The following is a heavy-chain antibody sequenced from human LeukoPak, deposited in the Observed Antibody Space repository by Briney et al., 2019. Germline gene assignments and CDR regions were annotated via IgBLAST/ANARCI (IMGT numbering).Heavy chain of an antibody. D-gene: IGHD5-12*01. CDR3: VRDDMGGYDF. J-gene: IGHJ4*02. Sequence: GGSLRPSCAASGFTFSNAWMSWARQAPGKGLQWVANIKQDGSEKYYVDSVKGRFTISRDNAKSSLNPQMNSLRAEDTAVYYCVRDDMGGYDFGGQGTLVTVSS. V-gene: IGHV3-7*01. CDR2: IKQDGSEK. CDR1: GFTFSNAW.